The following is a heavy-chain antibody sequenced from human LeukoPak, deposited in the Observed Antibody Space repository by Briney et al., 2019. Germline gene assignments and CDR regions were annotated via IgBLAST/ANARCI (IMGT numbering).Heavy chain of an antibody. V-gene: IGHV1-8*03. J-gene: IGHJ3*01. CDR1: GYTFTSYD. CDR2: MNPNSGNT. Sequence: ASVKVSCKASGYTFTSYDINWVRQATGQGLEWMGWMNPNSGNTGYAQKFQGRVTITRNTSISTAYMELSSLRSEDTAVYYCATEDFDGIVGPIDSFDVWGQGTMVTVSS. CDR3: ATEDFDGIVGPIDSFDV. D-gene: IGHD1-26*01.